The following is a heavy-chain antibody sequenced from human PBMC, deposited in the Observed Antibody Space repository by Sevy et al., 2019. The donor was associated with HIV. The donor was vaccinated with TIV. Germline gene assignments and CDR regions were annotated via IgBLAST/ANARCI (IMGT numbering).Heavy chain of an antibody. CDR2: ISGSGGST. Sequence: GGSLRLSCAASGFTFSSYAMNWVRQAPGKGLEWVSAISGSGGSTYYADSVKGRFTISRDNSKNTLYLQMNSLRAEDTAVYYCAKVDSSGYYSVSGFDYWGQGTLVTVSS. CDR3: AKVDSSGYYSVSGFDY. J-gene: IGHJ4*02. V-gene: IGHV3-23*01. D-gene: IGHD3-22*01. CDR1: GFTFSSYA.